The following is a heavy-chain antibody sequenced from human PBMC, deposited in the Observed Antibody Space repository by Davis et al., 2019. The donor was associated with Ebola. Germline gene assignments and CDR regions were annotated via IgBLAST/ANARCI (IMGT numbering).Heavy chain of an antibody. CDR3: ASTLRGIDY. V-gene: IGHV1-2*06. CDR1: GYTFTGYY. Sequence: ASVTVSCKASGYTFTGYYMHWVRQAPGQGLEWMGRINPNTGDTNYAQKFQGRVTMTRDTSISTAYMELSRLRSDDTAVFYCASTLRGIDYWGQGTLVTVSS. J-gene: IGHJ4*02. CDR2: INPNTGDT. D-gene: IGHD6-13*01.